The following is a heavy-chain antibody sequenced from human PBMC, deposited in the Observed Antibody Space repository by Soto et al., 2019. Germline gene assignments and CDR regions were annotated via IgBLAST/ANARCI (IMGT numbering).Heavy chain of an antibody. CDR2: IYSGGST. J-gene: IGHJ4*02. CDR1: GFTVSSNY. V-gene: IGHV3-53*01. D-gene: IGHD3-10*01. Sequence: EVQLVESGGGLIQPGGSLRLSCAASGFTVSSNYMSWVRQAPGKGLEWVSVIYSGGSTYYADSVKGRFTISRDNSKNTPYRQMNSLGAEDPVVYYCARVYGSGIFDCWGQGTLVTVSS. CDR3: ARVYGSGIFDC.